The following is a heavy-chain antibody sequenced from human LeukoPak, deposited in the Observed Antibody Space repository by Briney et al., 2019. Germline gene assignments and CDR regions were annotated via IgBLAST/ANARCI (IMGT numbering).Heavy chain of an antibody. CDR3: AKGSLDIVATIDYFDY. CDR2: ISGSGGST. CDR1: GFTFSSYA. Sequence: GGSLRLSCAASGFTFSSYAMSWVRQAPGKGLEWVSAISGSGGSTYYADSVKGRFTISRDNSKNTLYLQMTSLRAEDTAVYYCAKGSLDIVATIDYFDYWGQGTLVTVSS. D-gene: IGHD5-12*01. V-gene: IGHV3-23*01. J-gene: IGHJ4*02.